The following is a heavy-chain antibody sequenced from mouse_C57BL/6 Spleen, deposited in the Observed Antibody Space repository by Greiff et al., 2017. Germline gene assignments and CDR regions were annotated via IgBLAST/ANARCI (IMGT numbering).Heavy chain of an antibody. D-gene: IGHD2-2*01. J-gene: IGHJ2*01. CDR3: AREGSYGYDDYFDY. V-gene: IGHV5-4*01. CDR2: ISDGGSYT. Sequence: EVKLVESGGGLVKPGGSLKLSCAASGFTFSSYAMSWVRQTPEKRLEWVATISDGGSYTYYPDNVKGRFTISRDNAKNNLYLQMSHLKSEDTAMYYCAREGSYGYDDYFDYWGQGTTLTVSS. CDR1: GFTFSSYA.